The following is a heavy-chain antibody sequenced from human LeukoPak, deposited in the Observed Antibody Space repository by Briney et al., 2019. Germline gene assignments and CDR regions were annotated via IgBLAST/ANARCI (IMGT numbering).Heavy chain of an antibody. CDR2: ISDDGSNK. D-gene: IGHD5-18*01. CDR3: AKEKYRGYSYGSGDY. V-gene: IGHV3-30*18. CDR1: GFTSSSYG. Sequence: GGSLRLSCAASGFTSSSYGMHWVRHAPSKGLEWEAVISDDGSNKYYADSVKGRFTISRDNSKNTLYLQMNTLRVEDTAVYYCAKEKYRGYSYGSGDYWGQGTLVTVSS. J-gene: IGHJ4*02.